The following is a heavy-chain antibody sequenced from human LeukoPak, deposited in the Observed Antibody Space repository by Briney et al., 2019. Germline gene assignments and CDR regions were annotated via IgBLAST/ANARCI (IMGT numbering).Heavy chain of an antibody. D-gene: IGHD1-7*01. CDR1: GGSISSGSYY. CDR3: ARWTGTTDAFDI. V-gene: IGHV4-39*07. Sequence: PSETLSLTCTVSGGSISSGSYYWGWIRQPPGKGLEWIGSIYHSGSTYYNPSLKSRVTISVDTSKNQFSLKLSSVTAADTAVYYCARWTGTTDAFDIWGQGTMVTVSS. CDR2: IYHSGST. J-gene: IGHJ3*02.